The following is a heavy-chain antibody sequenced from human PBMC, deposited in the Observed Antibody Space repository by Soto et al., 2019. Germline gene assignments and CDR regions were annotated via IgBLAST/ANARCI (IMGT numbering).Heavy chain of an antibody. CDR1: GGSVNGFF. CDR2: VYYTGRT. CDR3: ARDTKGVGGDFNGMDV. J-gene: IGHJ6*02. Sequence: PSETLSLTCTVSGGSVNGFFWSWIRQPPGKGLEWIGYVYYTGRTNYTPSLESRVTISVDTSKNHFSLGLSSVTAADTAVYYCARDTKGVGGDFNGMDVWGQATMVTVSS. V-gene: IGHV4-59*02. D-gene: IGHD3-10*01.